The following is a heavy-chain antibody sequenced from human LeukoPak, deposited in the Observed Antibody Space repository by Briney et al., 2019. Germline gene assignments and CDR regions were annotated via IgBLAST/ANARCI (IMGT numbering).Heavy chain of an antibody. D-gene: IGHD2-2*02. J-gene: IGHJ4*02. V-gene: IGHV1-18*01. Sequence: GASVKVSCKASGYTFNSYGIAWVRQAPGQGPEWVGWISVYNGNTRNAQKFQGRVTMTTDASTSTAYMELRSLTSDDTAVYYCARDSGTWVECSRTSCYIAYWGPGTLVSVSS. CDR3: ARDSGTWVECSRTSCYIAY. CDR1: GYTFNSYG. CDR2: ISVYNGNT.